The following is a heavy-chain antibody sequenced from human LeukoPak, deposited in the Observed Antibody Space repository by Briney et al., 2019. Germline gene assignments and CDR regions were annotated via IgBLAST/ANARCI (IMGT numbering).Heavy chain of an antibody. D-gene: IGHD1-26*01. V-gene: IGHV1-8*01. Sequence: ASVKVSCKASGYTFTSYDINWVRQATGQGLEWMGWMNPNSGNTGYAQKFQGRVTMTRNTSISTAYMELSSLRSDDTAVYYCTRESGSYHGNDYWGQGTLVTVSS. CDR3: TRESGSYHGNDY. CDR1: GYTFTSYD. CDR2: MNPNSGNT. J-gene: IGHJ4*02.